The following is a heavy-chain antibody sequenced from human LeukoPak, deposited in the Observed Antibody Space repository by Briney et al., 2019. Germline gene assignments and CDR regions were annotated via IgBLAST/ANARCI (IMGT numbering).Heavy chain of an antibody. CDR1: GGSISSSSYY. CDR3: ARRYSSSPKSNFDY. D-gene: IGHD6-13*01. Sequence: SETLSLTCTVSGGSISSSSYYWGWIRQPPGKGLEWIGSIYYSGSTYYNPSLKSRVTISVDTSKNQFSLKLSSVTAAGTAVYYCARRYSSSPKSNFDYWGQGTLVTVSS. J-gene: IGHJ4*02. CDR2: IYYSGST. V-gene: IGHV4-39*01.